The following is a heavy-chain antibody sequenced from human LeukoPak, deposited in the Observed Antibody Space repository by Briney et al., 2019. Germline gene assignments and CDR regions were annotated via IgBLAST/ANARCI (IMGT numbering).Heavy chain of an antibody. CDR3: AREIGVGATTSWDY. D-gene: IGHD1-26*01. CDR2: ISSSGSTI. J-gene: IGHJ4*02. V-gene: IGHV3-11*01. Sequence: GGSLRLSCAASGFTFSDYYMSWIRQAPGKGLERVSYISSSGSTIYYADSVKGRSTISRDNAKNSLYLQMNSLRAEDTAVYYCAREIGVGATTSWDYWGQGTLVTVSS. CDR1: GFTFSDYY.